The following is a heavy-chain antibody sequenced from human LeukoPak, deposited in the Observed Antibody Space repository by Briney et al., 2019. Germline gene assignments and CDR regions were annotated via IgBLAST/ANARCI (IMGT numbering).Heavy chain of an antibody. CDR1: GASISNSNW. J-gene: IGHJ5*02. CDR3: ASVSAAAVGGWFDP. Sequence: PSETLSLTCAVAGASISNSNWWTWVRQPPGKGLEWIGEIYHSGSTNYKPSLKSRATISVDTSKNQFSLKLSSVTAADTAVYYCASVSAAAVGGWFDPWGQGTLVTVSS. V-gene: IGHV4-4*02. CDR2: IYHSGST. D-gene: IGHD6-13*01.